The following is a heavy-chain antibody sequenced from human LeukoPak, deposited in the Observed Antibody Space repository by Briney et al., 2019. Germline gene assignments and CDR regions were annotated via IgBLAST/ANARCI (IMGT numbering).Heavy chain of an antibody. CDR3: AREERIHYYYMDV. Sequence: SETLSLTCTVSGGSISSYYWSWIRQPPGKGLEWIGYIYYSGSTNYNPSLKSRVTISVDTSKNQFSLKLNSVTAADTAMYYCAREERIHYYYMDVWGKGTTVTVSS. CDR1: GGSISSYY. CDR2: IYYSGST. D-gene: IGHD2-15*01. V-gene: IGHV4-59*01. J-gene: IGHJ6*03.